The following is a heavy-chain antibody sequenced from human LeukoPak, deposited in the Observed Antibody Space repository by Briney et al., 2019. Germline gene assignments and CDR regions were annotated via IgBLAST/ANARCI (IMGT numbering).Heavy chain of an antibody. Sequence: GGSLRLSCTASGFTFGDYAMSWFRQAPGKGLEWVGFISSKAYGGTTEYAASVKDRFILSRDDSKSIAYLQMNSLKSEDTAVYYCARHRSSWLIDYWGQGTLVTVSS. CDR2: ISSKAYGGTT. J-gene: IGHJ4*02. CDR3: ARHRSSWLIDY. D-gene: IGHD6-6*01. V-gene: IGHV3-49*03. CDR1: GFTFGDYA.